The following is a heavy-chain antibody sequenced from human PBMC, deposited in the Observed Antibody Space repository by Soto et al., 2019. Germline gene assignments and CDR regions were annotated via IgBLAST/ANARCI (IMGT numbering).Heavy chain of an antibody. J-gene: IGHJ4*02. CDR3: AKDPTGDRTGFDY. CDR2: ISGSGGST. CDR1: GFTFSSYA. Sequence: LRLSCAASGFTFSSYAMSWVRQAPGKGLEWVSAISGSGGSTYYADSVKGRFTISRDNSKNTLYLQMNSLRAEDTAVYYCAKDPTGDRTGFDYWGQGTLVTSPQ. V-gene: IGHV3-23*01. D-gene: IGHD7-27*01.